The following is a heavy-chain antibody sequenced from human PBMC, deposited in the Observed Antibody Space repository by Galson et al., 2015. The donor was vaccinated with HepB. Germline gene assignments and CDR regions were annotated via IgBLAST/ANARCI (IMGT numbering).Heavy chain of an antibody. D-gene: IGHD6-6*01. J-gene: IGHJ4*02. Sequence: SLRLSCAASGFSFSTNWMHWVRQAPGKGLLWVSRISADGGDTTYADFVKGRFTISRDNAKNTLFLQMNSLGAEDVAVYYCIKYGGSSPYWGQGTLVTVSS. V-gene: IGHV3-74*01. CDR2: ISADGGDT. CDR1: GFSFSTNW. CDR3: IKYGGSSPY.